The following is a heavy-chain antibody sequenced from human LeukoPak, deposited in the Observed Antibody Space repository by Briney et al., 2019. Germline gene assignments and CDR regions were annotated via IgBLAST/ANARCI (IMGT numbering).Heavy chain of an antibody. V-gene: IGHV4-39*01. CDR1: GGSISGSSYF. CDR3: ARHRVLGIAAAPYYFDS. Sequence: PSETLSLTCTVSGGSISGSSYFWGWIRQPPGKGLEWIGSVYYGGSTYYNPSLKSRVTISVDTSKNQFSLKLRSVTAADTALYYCARHRVLGIAAAPYYFDSWGQGTLVTVS. J-gene: IGHJ4*02. CDR2: VYYGGST. D-gene: IGHD6-13*01.